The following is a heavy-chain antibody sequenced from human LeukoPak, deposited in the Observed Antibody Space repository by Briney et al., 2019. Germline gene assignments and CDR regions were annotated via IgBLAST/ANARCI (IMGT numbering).Heavy chain of an antibody. CDR2: IYYSGST. Sequence: SETLSLTCTVSGGSISSGGYYWGWIRQHPGKGLEWIGYIYYSGSTYYNPSLKSRVTISVDTSKNQFSLRLSSVTAADTAVYYCARGAAGYSYGWGQGTLVTVSS. V-gene: IGHV4-31*03. CDR3: ARGAAGYSYG. CDR1: GGSISSGGYY. J-gene: IGHJ4*02. D-gene: IGHD5-18*01.